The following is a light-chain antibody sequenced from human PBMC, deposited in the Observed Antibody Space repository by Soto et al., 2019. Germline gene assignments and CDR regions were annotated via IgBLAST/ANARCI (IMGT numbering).Light chain of an antibody. CDR2: AAS. Sequence: DIQLTQSPSFLSACVGDRVTITCRASQGINSYLAWYQQKPGKAPKLLIYAASTLQSGVPSRFSGSGSGTEFTLTISSLQPEDFATYYCQQLNSYPRTFGQGTKLEIK. CDR3: QQLNSYPRT. V-gene: IGKV1-9*01. J-gene: IGKJ2*02. CDR1: QGINSY.